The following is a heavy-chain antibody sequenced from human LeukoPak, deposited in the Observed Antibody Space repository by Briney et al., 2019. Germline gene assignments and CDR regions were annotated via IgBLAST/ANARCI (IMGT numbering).Heavy chain of an antibody. CDR1: GGTFSSYA. Sequence: EASVKVSCKASGGTFSSYAISWVRQAPGQGLEWMGGIIPIFGTANYAQKFQGRVTITTDESTSTAYMELSSLRSEDTAVYYCARGRFYGYLGYYFDYWDQGTLVTVSS. J-gene: IGHJ4*02. V-gene: IGHV1-69*05. CDR2: IIPIFGTA. CDR3: ARGRFYGYLGYYFDY. D-gene: IGHD2-2*03.